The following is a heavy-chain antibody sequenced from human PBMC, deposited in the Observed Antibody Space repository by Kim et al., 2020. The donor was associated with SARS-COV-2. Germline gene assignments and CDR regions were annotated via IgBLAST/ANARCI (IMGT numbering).Heavy chain of an antibody. Sequence: GGSLRLSCAVSGFTLSNSWMHWVRHAPEKGLVWVSRLDRDGTTTNYADSVKGRFIISRDNAKNTLFLQMNSLRPEDTAVYFCVRGGDFANCLDPWGKGTL. CDR3: VRGGDFANCLDP. CDR2: LDRDGTTT. J-gene: IGHJ5*02. V-gene: IGHV3-74*01. D-gene: IGHD4-17*01. CDR1: GFTLSNSW.